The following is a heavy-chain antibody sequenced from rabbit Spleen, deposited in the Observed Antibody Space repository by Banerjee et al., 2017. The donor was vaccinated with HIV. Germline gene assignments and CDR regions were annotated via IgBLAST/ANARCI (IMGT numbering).Heavy chain of an antibody. CDR3: ARNGAGSNFAFKL. Sequence: QSLEESGGGLVKPGASLTLTCKASGIDFSSVYYMCWVRQAPGKGLEWIACIYAGGRGTTYYANWAKGRFTISKTSSTTVTLQMTSLTAADTATYFCARNGAGSNFAFKLWGPGTLVTVS. D-gene: IGHD4-2*01. V-gene: IGHV1S40*01. J-gene: IGHJ4*01. CDR2: IYAGGRGTT. CDR1: GIDFSSVYY.